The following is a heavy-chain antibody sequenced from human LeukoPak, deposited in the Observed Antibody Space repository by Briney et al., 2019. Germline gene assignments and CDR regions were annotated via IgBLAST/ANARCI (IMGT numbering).Heavy chain of an antibody. CDR3: AKDRVVRGVMGAGGY. D-gene: IGHD3-10*01. CDR1: GFTFSSYA. Sequence: PGGSLRLSCAASGFTFSSYAMSWVRQAPGKGLEWVSAISGSGGDTYYADSVEGRFTISRDNSKNTLYLQMNSLRAEDTAVYYCAKDRVVRGVMGAGGYWGQGTLVTVSS. V-gene: IGHV3-23*01. CDR2: ISGSGGDT. J-gene: IGHJ4*02.